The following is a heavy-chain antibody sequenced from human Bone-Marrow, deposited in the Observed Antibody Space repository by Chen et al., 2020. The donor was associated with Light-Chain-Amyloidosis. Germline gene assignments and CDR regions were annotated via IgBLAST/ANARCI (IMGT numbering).Heavy chain of an antibody. Sequence: QVQLRESGPGLVKPSETLSLTCSVSGYSISSGYSWGWIRQPPGKGLEWIAMINHSGNTYQNPSLKSRVTISVDTSKNQFSLKLGSVIAADTAVYYCARESTRGQVLGESSGYALWGRGTLVTVSS. J-gene: IGHJ2*01. CDR3: ARESTRGQVLGESSGYAL. V-gene: IGHV4-38-2*02. CDR2: INHSGNT. D-gene: IGHD3-22*01. CDR1: GYSISSGYS.